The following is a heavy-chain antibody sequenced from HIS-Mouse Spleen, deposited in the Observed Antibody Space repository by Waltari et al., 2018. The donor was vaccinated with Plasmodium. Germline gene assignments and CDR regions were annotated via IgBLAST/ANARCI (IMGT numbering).Heavy chain of an antibody. CDR3: ATPRVGGSYFDY. V-gene: IGHV3-66*01. D-gene: IGHD1-26*01. CDR2: IYSGGST. Sequence: LRLSCAASGFTVSSNYMSWVRQAPGKGLECVSVIYSGGSTYYADSVKGRFTISRDNSKNTLYLQMNSLRAEDTAVYYCATPRVGGSYFDYWGQGTLVTVSS. J-gene: IGHJ4*02. CDR1: GFTVSSNY.